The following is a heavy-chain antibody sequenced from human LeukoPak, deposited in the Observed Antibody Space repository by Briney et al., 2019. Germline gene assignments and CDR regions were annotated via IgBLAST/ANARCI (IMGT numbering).Heavy chain of an antibody. D-gene: IGHD2-15*01. V-gene: IGHV3-30-3*01. CDR2: ISSDGSNQ. Sequence: PGGSLRLSCAASGFTFRNYDMNWVRQAPGKGLEWVAVISSDGSNQYYADSVKGRFTISRDNSKNTLYLQMNSLRAEDTAVYYCARENYCSGGSCFNFDYWGQGTLVTVSS. CDR3: ARENYCSGGSCFNFDY. CDR1: GFTFRNYD. J-gene: IGHJ4*02.